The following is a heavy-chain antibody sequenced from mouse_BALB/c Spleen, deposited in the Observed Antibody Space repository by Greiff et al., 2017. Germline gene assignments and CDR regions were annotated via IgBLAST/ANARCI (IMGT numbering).Heavy chain of an antibody. CDR3: ARSGLWFAY. CDR2: ISSGSSTI. CDR1: GFTFSSFG. J-gene: IGHJ3*01. V-gene: IGHV5-17*02. D-gene: IGHD3-1*01. Sequence: EVQGVESGGGLVQPGGSRKLSCAASGFTFSSFGMHWVRQAPEKGLEWVAYISSGSSTIYYADTVKGRFTISRDNPKNTLFLQMTSLRSEDTAMYYCARSGLWFAYWGQGTLVTVSA.